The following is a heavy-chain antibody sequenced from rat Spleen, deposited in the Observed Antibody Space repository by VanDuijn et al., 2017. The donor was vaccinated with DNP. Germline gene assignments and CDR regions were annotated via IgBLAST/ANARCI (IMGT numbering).Heavy chain of an antibody. CDR3: TTLITFMDA. V-gene: IGHV5-20*01. D-gene: IGHD1-1*01. Sequence: EVQLVESGGGLVQPGRSLKLSCAGSGFTFSDYYMAWVRQAPTKGLDWVASISSDGGHTYYRESVKGRFTISRDNAKSTLSLQMGSLRSEDTATYYCTTLITFMDAWGQGTSVTVSS. CDR2: ISSDGGHT. CDR1: GFTFSDYY. J-gene: IGHJ4*01.